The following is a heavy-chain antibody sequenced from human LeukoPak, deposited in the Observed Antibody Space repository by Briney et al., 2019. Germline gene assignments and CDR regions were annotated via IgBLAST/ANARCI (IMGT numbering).Heavy chain of an antibody. CDR2: IYYSGST. V-gene: IGHV4-39*01. CDR3: ARRGIAAAGVDTYDY. Sequence: SETLSLTCTVSGGSISSSSYYWGWIRQPPGKGLEWIGSIYYSGSTYHNPSLKSRVTISVDTSKNQFSLKLSSATAADTAVYYCARRGIAAAGVDTYDYWGQGTLVTVSS. CDR1: GGSISSSSYY. D-gene: IGHD6-13*01. J-gene: IGHJ4*02.